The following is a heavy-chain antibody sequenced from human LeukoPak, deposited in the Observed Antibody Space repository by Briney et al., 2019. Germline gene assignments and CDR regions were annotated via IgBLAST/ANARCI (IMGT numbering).Heavy chain of an antibody. CDR1: GFTVSRYY. Sequence: PGGSLRLSCAASGFTVSRYYMSWVRQAPGKGLEWVSVIYSGGSTYYADSVKGRFTISRDNPKNSLYLQMNTLRVEDTAVYYCAREGAVSGENWFDPWGQGTLVTVSS. V-gene: IGHV3-53*01. J-gene: IGHJ5*02. CDR3: AREGAVSGENWFDP. CDR2: IYSGGST. D-gene: IGHD6-13*01.